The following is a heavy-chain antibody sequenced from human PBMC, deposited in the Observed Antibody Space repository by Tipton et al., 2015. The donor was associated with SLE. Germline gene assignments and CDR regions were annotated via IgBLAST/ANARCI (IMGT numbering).Heavy chain of an antibody. CDR2: IYYSGST. Sequence: TLSLTCTVSGGSISRYYWSWIRQSPEKGLEWIGYIYYSGSTKYNPSLESRVTISVDPSKNQFSLKLSSVTAADTAVYYCARGDMVVVPAAGGGYYYYMDVWGKGTTVTVSS. J-gene: IGHJ6*03. D-gene: IGHD2-2*01. CDR3: ARGDMVVVPAAGGGYYYYMDV. CDR1: GGSISRYY. V-gene: IGHV4-59*08.